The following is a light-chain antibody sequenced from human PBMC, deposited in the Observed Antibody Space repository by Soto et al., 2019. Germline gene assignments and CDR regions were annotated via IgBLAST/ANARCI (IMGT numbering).Light chain of an antibody. CDR1: SSNIESNF. J-gene: IGLJ2*01. V-gene: IGLV1-47*01. CDR3: TVWDDSLRGRL. CDR2: RNN. Sequence: QAVVTQPPSASGTPGQRVTISCSGSSSNIESNFVYWYQQFPGTAPRLLIYRNNQRPSGVPDRFSGSKSGTSASLAISALRSEDEADYHCTVWDDSLRGRLFGGGTKLTVL.